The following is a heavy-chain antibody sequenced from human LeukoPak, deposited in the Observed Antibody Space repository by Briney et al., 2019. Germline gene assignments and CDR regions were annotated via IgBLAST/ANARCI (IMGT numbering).Heavy chain of an antibody. D-gene: IGHD6-13*01. J-gene: IGHJ4*01. CDR3: ARQKPAPGTYYFDH. CDR2: IYYTGST. V-gene: IGHV4-59*08. Sequence: SETLSLTCTVSGGSISSYYWSWIRQPPGKGLEWIGYIYYTGSTNYNPSLKSRVTMALDTSQRQFSLTLTSVTTADTAVYYCARQKPAPGTYYFDHWGHGTLVTVSS. CDR1: GGSISSYY.